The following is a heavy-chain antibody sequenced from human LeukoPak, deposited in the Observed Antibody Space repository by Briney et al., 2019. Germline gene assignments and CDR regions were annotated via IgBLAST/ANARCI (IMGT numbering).Heavy chain of an antibody. CDR3: AKTVTMIVVAQGHYYFDY. J-gene: IGHJ4*02. CDR2: IAVTGGT. D-gene: IGHD3-22*01. CDR1: GFTLSNYA. Sequence: GGSLRLSCTASGFTLSNYAMSWVRQGPGKGLEWVSAIAVTGGTYHADSVRGRLTISRDSSKNTLYLQMSSLRAEDTAVYYCAKTVTMIVVAQGHYYFDYWGQGTLVTVSS. V-gene: IGHV3-23*01.